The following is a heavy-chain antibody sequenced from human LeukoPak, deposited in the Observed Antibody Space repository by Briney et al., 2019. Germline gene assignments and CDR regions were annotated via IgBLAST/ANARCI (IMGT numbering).Heavy chain of an antibody. Sequence: SETLSLTCTVSGYSISSGYYWGWIRQPPGKGLEWIGSIYHSGSTNYNPSLKSRVTISVDTSKNQFSLKLSSVTAADTAVYYCARHNTYYYGSGSYPPSDAFDIWGQGTMVTVSS. V-gene: IGHV4-38-2*02. J-gene: IGHJ3*02. CDR3: ARHNTYYYGSGSYPPSDAFDI. D-gene: IGHD3-10*01. CDR2: IYHSGST. CDR1: GYSISSGYY.